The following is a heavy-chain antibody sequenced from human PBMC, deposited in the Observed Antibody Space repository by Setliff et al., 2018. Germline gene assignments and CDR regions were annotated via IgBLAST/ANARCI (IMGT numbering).Heavy chain of an antibody. CDR3: ASGVPREYYDSSGSSMLDY. J-gene: IGHJ4*02. CDR2: ISGAGNYI. V-gene: IGHV3-21*01. D-gene: IGHD3-22*01. Sequence: PGGSLRLSCAASGFNFNTYTMSWVRQAPGKGLEWVSAISGAGNYINYIDSVKGRFTVSKDTAKKSVSLQMNSLRDEDTAVYYCASGVPREYYDSSGSSMLDYWGQGTLVTVSS. CDR1: GFNFNTYT.